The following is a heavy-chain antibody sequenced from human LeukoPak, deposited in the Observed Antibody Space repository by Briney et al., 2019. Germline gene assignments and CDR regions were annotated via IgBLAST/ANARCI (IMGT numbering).Heavy chain of an antibody. CDR2: INPSGGST. D-gene: IGHD1-7*01. J-gene: IGHJ6*03. V-gene: IGHV1-46*01. CDR1: GYTFTSYY. CDR3: ARDWSMELRSYYYYMDV. Sequence: ASVKVSCKASGYTFTSYYMHWVRQAPGQGLEWMGIINPSGGSTSYAQKFQGRVTMTRDMSTSTVYMELSSLRSEDTAVYYCARDWSMELRSYYYYMDVWGKGTTVTVSS.